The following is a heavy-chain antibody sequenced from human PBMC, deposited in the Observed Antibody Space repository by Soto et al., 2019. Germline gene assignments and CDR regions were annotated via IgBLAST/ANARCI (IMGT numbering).Heavy chain of an antibody. CDR1: GFNFSNYN. CDR3: ASWYFSDSSGFPFDY. CDR2: ISSSSSTI. J-gene: IGHJ4*02. D-gene: IGHD3-22*01. Sequence: EVQLVESGGGLVQPGGSLRLSCAASGFNFSNYNMNWVRQAPGKGLEWVACISSSSSTIYYADSVKGRFTISRDNAKNSLYLQMNSLRDEDTAVYYCASWYFSDSSGFPFDYWGQGTLITVSS. V-gene: IGHV3-48*02.